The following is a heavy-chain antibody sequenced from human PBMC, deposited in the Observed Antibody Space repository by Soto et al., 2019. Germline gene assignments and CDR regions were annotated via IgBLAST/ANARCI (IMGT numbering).Heavy chain of an antibody. CDR2: IYSGGNT. CDR3: VKDHGTAMVRGGLDS. D-gene: IGHD3-10*01. J-gene: IGHJ4*02. Sequence: PGGSLRLSCAASGFTVSTNYVSWVRQAPGKGLEWVSVIYSGGNTYYADSVKGRFTISRDNSKNTLYLQMSSLRPEDTAVYYCVKDHGTAMVRGGLDSWGQGALVTVSS. CDR1: GFTVSTNY. V-gene: IGHV3-53*05.